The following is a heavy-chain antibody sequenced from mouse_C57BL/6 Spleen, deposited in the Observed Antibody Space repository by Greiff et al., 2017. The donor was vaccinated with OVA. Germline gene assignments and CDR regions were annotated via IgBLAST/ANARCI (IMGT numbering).Heavy chain of an antibody. V-gene: IGHV2-5*01. CDR3: AKNPPYGSPHYYAMDY. D-gene: IGHD1-1*01. Sequence: QVQLQQSGPGLVQPSQSLSITCTVSGFSLTSYGVHWVRQSPGKGLEWLGVIWRGGSTDYNAAFMSRLSITKDNSKSQVFFKMNSLQADDTAIYYCAKNPPYGSPHYYAMDYWGQGTSVTVSS. CDR2: IWRGGST. J-gene: IGHJ4*01. CDR1: GFSLTSYG.